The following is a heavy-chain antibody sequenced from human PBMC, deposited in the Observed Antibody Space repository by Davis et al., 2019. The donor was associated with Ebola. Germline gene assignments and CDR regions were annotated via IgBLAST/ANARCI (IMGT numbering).Heavy chain of an antibody. CDR2: ISYDGSNK. D-gene: IGHD5-12*01. Sequence: GESLKISCAASGFNFSSYAMHWVRQAPGKGLEWVAVISYDGSNKYYADSVKGRFTISRDNSKNTLYLQINSLRAEDTAVYYCARDPVGLRIRDIVATDYYYYGMDVWGQGTTVTVSS. CDR3: ARDPVGLRIRDIVATDYYYYGMDV. V-gene: IGHV3-30-3*01. CDR1: GFNFSSYA. J-gene: IGHJ6*02.